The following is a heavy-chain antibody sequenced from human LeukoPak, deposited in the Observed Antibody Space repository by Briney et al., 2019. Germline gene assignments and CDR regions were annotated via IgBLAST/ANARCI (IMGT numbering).Heavy chain of an antibody. D-gene: IGHD4-17*01. CDR3: AREDPQTTVPEGLDV. Sequence: SETLSLTCSVSGGSISNYHWSWIRQSPVKGLEWIGYIYFSGATNYNPSLKSRVTISVDTSKNQFSLKLSSVTAADTAVYYCAREDPQTTVPEGLDVWGQGTTVTVSS. CDR1: GGSISNYH. CDR2: IYFSGAT. V-gene: IGHV4-59*01. J-gene: IGHJ6*02.